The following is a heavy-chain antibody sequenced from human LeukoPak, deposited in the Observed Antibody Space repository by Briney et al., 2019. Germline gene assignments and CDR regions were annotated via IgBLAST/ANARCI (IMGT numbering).Heavy chain of an antibody. Sequence: PGGSLRLSCAASGFTFSSYSMNWVRQAPGKGLEWVSSISSSSSYIYYADSVKGRFTTSRDNAKNSLYLQLNSLRAEDTAVYFCARRKNDYGDFDYWGQGTLVTVSS. CDR3: ARRKNDYGDFDY. D-gene: IGHD4-17*01. CDR1: GFTFSSYS. CDR2: ISSSSSYI. J-gene: IGHJ4*02. V-gene: IGHV3-21*01.